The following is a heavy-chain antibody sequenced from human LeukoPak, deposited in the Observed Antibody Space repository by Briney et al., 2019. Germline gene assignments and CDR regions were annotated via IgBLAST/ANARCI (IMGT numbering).Heavy chain of an antibody. D-gene: IGHD6-6*01. CDR1: GXSISGYY. V-gene: IGHV4-59*08. CDR2: IYYSGST. J-gene: IGHJ5*02. Sequence: SETLSLTCTVSGXSISGYYWSWIRQPPGKGLEWIGYIYYSGSTNYNPSLKSRVTISVDTSKNQFSLKLSSVTAADTAVYYCARTYSSSSYWFDPWGQGTLVTVSS. CDR3: ARTYSSSSYWFDP.